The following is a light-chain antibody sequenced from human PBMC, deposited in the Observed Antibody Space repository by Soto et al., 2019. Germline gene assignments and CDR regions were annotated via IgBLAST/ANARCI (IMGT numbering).Light chain of an antibody. Sequence: QSALTQPPSVSAAPGQKVTISCSGSSSDIGRNYVSWYQHLPGTAPKLLIYENNKRPTGIPDRLSGSKSGSSATLGITGPQTGDEADYYCGTWDSSLTTYVFGPGTKVTVL. CDR1: SSDIGRNY. V-gene: IGLV1-51*02. CDR2: ENN. J-gene: IGLJ1*01. CDR3: GTWDSSLTTYV.